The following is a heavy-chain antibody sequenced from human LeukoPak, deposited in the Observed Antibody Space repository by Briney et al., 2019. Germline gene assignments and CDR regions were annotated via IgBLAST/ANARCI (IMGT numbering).Heavy chain of an antibody. CDR2: ISGSGGGT. V-gene: IGHV3-23*01. CDR1: GFTFSSYT. J-gene: IGHJ4*02. D-gene: IGHD3-22*01. Sequence: GGSLRLSCTASGFTFSSYTLHWVRQAPGKGLEWVAGISGSGGGTKYADSVKGRFTISRDNSKNTLFLQMTSLRPDDTAVYFCAKRGVVIRVILVGFHKEANYFESWGRGALVTVSS. CDR3: AKRGVVIRVILVGFHKEANYFES.